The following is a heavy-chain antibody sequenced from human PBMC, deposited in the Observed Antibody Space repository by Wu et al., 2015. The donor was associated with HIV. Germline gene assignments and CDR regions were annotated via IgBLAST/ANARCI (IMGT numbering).Heavy chain of an antibody. CDR3: AMGESKLGYCSGGSCYSSRGDAFDI. V-gene: IGHV1-69*05. Sequence: QVQLVQSGAEVKKPGSSVKVSCKASGGTFSSYAISWVRQAPGQGLEWMGGIIPIFGTANYAQKFQGRVTITTDESTSTAYMELSSLRSEDTAVYYCAMGESKLGYCSGGSCYSSRGDAFDIWGQGTMVTVSS. CDR1: GGTFSSYA. D-gene: IGHD2-15*01. J-gene: IGHJ3*02. CDR2: IIPIFGTA.